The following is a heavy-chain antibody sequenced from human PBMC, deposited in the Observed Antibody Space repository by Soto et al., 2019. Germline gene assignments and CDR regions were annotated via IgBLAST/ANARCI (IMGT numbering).Heavy chain of an antibody. CDR3: ARPGYSNYGPGVDV. V-gene: IGHV3-74*01. Sequence: EVQLVESGGGLVLAGGSLRLSCAASGFTFSVYWMHWVRQAPGKGLVWVSRIDSDGSTTSYADSVKGRFTISRDNAKSTLYLQMNSLRAEDTAVYYCARPGYSNYGPGVDVWGQGTTVTVSS. CDR1: GFTFSVYW. CDR2: IDSDGSTT. J-gene: IGHJ6*02. D-gene: IGHD4-4*01.